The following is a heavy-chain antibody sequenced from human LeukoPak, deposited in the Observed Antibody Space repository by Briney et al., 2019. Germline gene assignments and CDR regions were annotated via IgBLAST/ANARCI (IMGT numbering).Heavy chain of an antibody. CDR3: ARGKDGVWAFDI. J-gene: IGHJ3*02. V-gene: IGHV3-21*01. CDR2: ISSSSTFI. CDR1: GFTFSSCS. Sequence: GGSLRLSCVASGFTFSSCSMNWVRQAPGKGLEWVSSISSSSTFIYYADSVKGRFTISRDNAKNSLYLQMDSLRAEDAAVYYCARGKDGVWAFDIWGQGTTVTVSS. D-gene: IGHD3-16*01.